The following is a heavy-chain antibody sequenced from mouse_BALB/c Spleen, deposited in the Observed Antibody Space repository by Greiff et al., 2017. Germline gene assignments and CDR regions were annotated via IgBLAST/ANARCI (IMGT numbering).Heavy chain of an antibody. V-gene: IGHV5-6-4*01. CDR2: ISSGGSYT. J-gene: IGHJ3*01. CDR3: TRDGYYGFAY. CDR1: GFTFSSYT. Sequence: EVKVVESGGGLVQPGGSRKLSCAASGFTFSSYTMSWVRQTPEKRLEWVATISSGGSYTYYPDSVKGRFTISRDNAKNTLYLQMSSLKSEDTAMYYCTRDGYYGFAYWGQGTLVTVSA. D-gene: IGHD2-3*01.